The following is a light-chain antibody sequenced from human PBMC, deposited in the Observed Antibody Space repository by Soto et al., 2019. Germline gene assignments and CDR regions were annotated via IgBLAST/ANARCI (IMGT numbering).Light chain of an antibody. CDR3: SSYAGRSTLT. Sequence: QSALTQPASVSGSPGQSITISCTGTSSDVGSYNLVSWFQQYPGKAPKLIIYESVKRPSGISDRFSGSKSGNTASLTIAGLKADEAGDYYCSSYAGRSTLTFGGGTKVTVL. V-gene: IGLV2-23*01. J-gene: IGLJ2*01. CDR2: ESV. CDR1: SSDVGSYNL.